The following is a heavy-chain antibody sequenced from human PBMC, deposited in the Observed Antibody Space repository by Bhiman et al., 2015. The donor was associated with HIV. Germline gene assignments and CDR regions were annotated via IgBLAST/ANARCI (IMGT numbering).Heavy chain of an antibody. CDR1: GFTVSTNY. CDR2: IYSGETT. J-gene: IGHJ6*03. V-gene: IGHV3-66*02. D-gene: IGHD3-22*01. Sequence: QLVESGGGLVQPGGSLRLSCAASGFTVSTNYMTWVRQAPGKGLEWVSIIYSGETTYYSDSVKGRFTISSDNSRNTLFLQMNSLRAEDTAVYYCARDSKDYYYDTSGYYSGYFYYMDVWGKGTTVTVSS. CDR3: ARDSKDYYYDTSGYYSGYFYYMDV.